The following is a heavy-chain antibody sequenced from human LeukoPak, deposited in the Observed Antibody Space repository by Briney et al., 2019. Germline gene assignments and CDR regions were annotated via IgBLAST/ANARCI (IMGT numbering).Heavy chain of an antibody. CDR2: INHSGST. V-gene: IGHV4-34*01. CDR1: GGSFSGYY. CDR3: ARGRVVDRNYYYYYMDV. Sequence: PETLSLTCAVYGGSFSGYYWSWIRQPPGKGLEWIGEINHSGSTNYNPSLKSRITISLDTSKNHFSLKLSSVTAADTAVYYCARGRVVDRNYYYYYMDVWGKGTTVTVSS. D-gene: IGHD3-22*01. J-gene: IGHJ6*03.